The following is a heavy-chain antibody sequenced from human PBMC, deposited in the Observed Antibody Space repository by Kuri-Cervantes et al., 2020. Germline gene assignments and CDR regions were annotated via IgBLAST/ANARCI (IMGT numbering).Heavy chain of an antibody. V-gene: IGHV3-9*01. CDR2: ISWNSGSI. J-gene: IGHJ3*02. CDR1: GFTFSSYA. D-gene: IGHD6-13*01. Sequence: SLKISCAASGFTFSSYAMSWVRQAPGKGLEWVSGISWNSGSIGYADSVKGRFTISRDNAKNSLYLQMNSLRAADTALYYCANTDSSSWYGSVAFDIWGQGTMVTVSS. CDR3: ANTDSSSWYGSVAFDI.